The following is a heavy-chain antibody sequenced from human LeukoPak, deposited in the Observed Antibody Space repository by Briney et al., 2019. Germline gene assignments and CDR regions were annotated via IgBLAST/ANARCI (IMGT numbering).Heavy chain of an antibody. V-gene: IGHV3-21*01. CDR1: GFTFSSYS. CDR3: AGRPHYYMDV. Sequence: PGASLRLSCAASGFTFSSYSMNWVRQAPGKGLEWVSSISSSSSYIYYADSVKGRFTISRDNAKNSLYLQMNSLRAEDTAVYYCAGRPHYYMDVWGKGTTVTVSS. CDR2: ISSSSSYI. J-gene: IGHJ6*03.